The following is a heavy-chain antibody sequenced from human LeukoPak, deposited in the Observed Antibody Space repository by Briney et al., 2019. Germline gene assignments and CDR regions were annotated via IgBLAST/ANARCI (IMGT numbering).Heavy chain of an antibody. CDR3: ARQPSSWFTSFDS. Sequence: SETLSLTCTVSGGSLSSYFWSWIRQPPGKGLEWIAYIYYSRSTNYNPSLKSRVTISVDTSKNQFSLKLSSVTAADTAVYYCARQPSSWFTSFDSWGQGTLVTVSS. D-gene: IGHD6-13*01. CDR1: GGSLSSYF. V-gene: IGHV4-59*01. CDR2: IYYSRST. J-gene: IGHJ4*02.